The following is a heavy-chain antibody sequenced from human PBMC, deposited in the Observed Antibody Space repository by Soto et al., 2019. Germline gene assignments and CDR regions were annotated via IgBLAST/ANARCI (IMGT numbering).Heavy chain of an antibody. CDR1: AGSISSSSYY. Sequence: PSETLSLTCTVSAGSISSSSYYWGWIRQPPGKGLEWIGSIYYSGSTYYNPSLKSRVTISVDTSKIQFSLKLSSVTAADTAVYYWAGQGQLELQYYYYYGMDVWGEGTTVTVS. CDR3: AGQGQLELQYYYYYGMDV. D-gene: IGHD1-7*01. J-gene: IGHJ6*02. V-gene: IGHV4-39*01. CDR2: IYYSGST.